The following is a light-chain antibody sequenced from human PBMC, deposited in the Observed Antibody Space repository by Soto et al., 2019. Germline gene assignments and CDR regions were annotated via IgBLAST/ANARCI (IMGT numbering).Light chain of an antibody. CDR3: SSYASSDIVL. Sequence: QSALTQPASVSGSPGQSITISCTGTSSDIGGYHYVSWYQQHPGKAPKLMIYDVSNRPSGVSNRFSGSKSGNTASLTISGLNAEYEAGYYCSSYASSDIVLFGGGTKLTVL. CDR1: SSDIGGYHY. CDR2: DVS. V-gene: IGLV2-14*01. J-gene: IGLJ2*01.